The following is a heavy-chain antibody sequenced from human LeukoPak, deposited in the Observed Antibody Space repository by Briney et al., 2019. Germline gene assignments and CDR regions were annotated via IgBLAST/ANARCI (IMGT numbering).Heavy chain of an antibody. J-gene: IGHJ3*02. CDR3: ARDTVFGYSDAFDI. CDR2: IYHSGST. V-gene: IGHV4-39*07. D-gene: IGHD4-11*01. CDR1: GGSISSYY. Sequence: SETLSLTCSVSGGSISSYYWGWIRQPPGKGLEWIGSIYHSGSTYYNPSLKSRVTISVDTSKNQFSLKLSSVTAADTAVYYCARDTVFGYSDAFDIWGQGTMVTVSS.